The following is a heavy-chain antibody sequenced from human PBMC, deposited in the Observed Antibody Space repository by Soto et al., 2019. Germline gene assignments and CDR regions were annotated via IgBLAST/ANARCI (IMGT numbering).Heavy chain of an antibody. CDR3: ARPPFPGCINGVCYPCDH. CDR2: INPSGGST. V-gene: IGHV1-46*01. J-gene: IGHJ4*02. CDR1: GYTFTHYY. D-gene: IGHD2-8*01. Sequence: QVQLVQSGAEVKKPGASVKVSCKASGYTFTHYYIHWVRQAPGQGLEWMGMINPSGGSTDYAQKFQGRVTMTTDTSTTTVYVELSSLRSDDTAVYYCARPPFPGCINGVCYPCDHWGQGTLVTVSS.